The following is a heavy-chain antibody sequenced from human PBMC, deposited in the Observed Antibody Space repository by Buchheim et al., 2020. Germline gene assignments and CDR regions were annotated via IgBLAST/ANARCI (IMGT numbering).Heavy chain of an antibody. J-gene: IGHJ6*02. CDR3: ARDSLERFFGVFRAYYYYYGMDV. Sequence: QLQLQESGPGLVKPSETLSLTCTVSGGSISSSSYYWGWIRQPPGKGLEWIGSIYYSGSTYYNPSLKSRVTISVDTSKNQFSLKLSSVTAADTAVYYCARDSLERFFGVFRAYYYYYGMDVWGQGTT. D-gene: IGHD3-10*01. CDR1: GGSISSSSYY. V-gene: IGHV4-39*07. CDR2: IYYSGST.